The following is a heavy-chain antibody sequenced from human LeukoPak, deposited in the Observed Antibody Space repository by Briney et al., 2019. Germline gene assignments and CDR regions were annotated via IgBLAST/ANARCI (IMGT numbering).Heavy chain of an antibody. J-gene: IGHJ4*02. CDR3: ARDQRYSNSSCGIDY. V-gene: IGHV3-48*03. D-gene: IGHD6-6*01. Sequence: GAVRVPRPASVFTLRRYVMHWVRQAPTKEVAWVSYISSSVCTIYCADTVKRRLTIARDNAKTSLYLKMNCLRAEDTAHYYWARDQRYSNSSCGIDYWGQGTLVTVSS. CDR2: ISSSVCTI. CDR1: VFTLRRYV.